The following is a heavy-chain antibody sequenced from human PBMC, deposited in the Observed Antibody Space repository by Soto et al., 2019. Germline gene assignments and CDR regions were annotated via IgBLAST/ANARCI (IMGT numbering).Heavy chain of an antibody. V-gene: IGHV3-23*01. CDR1: GFTFGTYA. Sequence: VQLLESGGGLVQPGASLRHSCAASGFTFGTYAMNWVRQAPGNGLEWVSAISGSGGSIHYADSVKGRFTISRDNSKNTLYLQMNSLRDEDTAVYHCVKGYWKGDVWGQGTTVTVSS. CDR3: VKGYWKGDV. J-gene: IGHJ6*02. CDR2: ISGSGGSI. D-gene: IGHD1-1*01.